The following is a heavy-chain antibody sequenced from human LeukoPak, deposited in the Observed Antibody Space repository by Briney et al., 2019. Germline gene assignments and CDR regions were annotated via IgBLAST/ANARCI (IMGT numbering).Heavy chain of an antibody. J-gene: IGHJ4*02. CDR1: GFTFSSYS. Sequence: GGSLRLSCAASGFTFSSYSMNWVRQAPGKGLEWVSAISGSGGSTYYADSVKGRFTVSRDNSKNTLYLQMNSLRAEDTAVYYCAKDSSGSSGWYVGLNSPPYYFDYWGQRTLVTVSS. V-gene: IGHV3-23*01. CDR3: AKDSSGSSGWYVGLNSPPYYFDY. CDR2: ISGSGGST. D-gene: IGHD6-19*01.